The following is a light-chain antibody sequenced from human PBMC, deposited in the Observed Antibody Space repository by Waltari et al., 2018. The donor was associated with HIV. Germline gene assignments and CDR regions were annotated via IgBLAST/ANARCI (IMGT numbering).Light chain of an antibody. V-gene: IGLV3-25*03. CDR2: KDS. CDR3: QAADSSGSYFV. CDR1: VLPNQS. Sequence: SYELPQPPSVSVSPGQTAGIPCSGDVLPNQSTLWYQQKSGQAPVLVVYKDSERPAGIPERFSGSSSGTTVTLFIDGVQAEDEADYYCQAADSSGSYFVFGTGTKVTVL. J-gene: IGLJ1*01.